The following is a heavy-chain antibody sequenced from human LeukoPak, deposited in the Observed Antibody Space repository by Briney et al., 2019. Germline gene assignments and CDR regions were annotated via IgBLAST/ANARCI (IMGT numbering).Heavy chain of an antibody. J-gene: IGHJ4*02. CDR2: ISAYNGNT. Sequence: ASVKVSCKASGYTFTSYGISWVRQAPGQGLEWMGWISAYNGNTNYAQKLQGRVTMTTDTSTSTAYMELRGLRSDDTAVYYCARLDCGGDCYSSYFGYWGRGTLVTVSS. V-gene: IGHV1-18*01. CDR1: GYTFTSYG. CDR3: ARLDCGGDCYSSYFGY. D-gene: IGHD2-21*02.